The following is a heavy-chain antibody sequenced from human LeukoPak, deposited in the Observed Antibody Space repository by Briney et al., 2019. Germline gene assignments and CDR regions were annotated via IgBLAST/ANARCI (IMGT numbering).Heavy chain of an antibody. CDR3: VRDGGYTGGWTYGAGDY. Sequence: PGRSLRLSCAASGFTFSAYVMHWVRQAPGKGLECEAVISNDGNEKYYADSVKGRFSISRDNSKNTLYLQMSSLRTEDTAVYYCVRDGGYTGGWTYGAGDYWGQGNLVTVSS. V-gene: IGHV3-30*04. CDR1: GFTFSAYV. CDR2: ISNDGNEK. D-gene: IGHD2-8*02. J-gene: IGHJ4*01.